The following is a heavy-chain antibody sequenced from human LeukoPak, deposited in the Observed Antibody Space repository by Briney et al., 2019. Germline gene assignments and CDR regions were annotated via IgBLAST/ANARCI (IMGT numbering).Heavy chain of an antibody. D-gene: IGHD6-13*01. CDR2: FDPEDGET. V-gene: IGHV1-24*01. J-gene: IGHJ6*02. CDR1: GYTFTSYG. CDR3: ATDTPNANQQLGRYYYGMDV. Sequence: ASVKVSCKASGYTFTSYGISWVRQAPGKGLEWMGGFDPEDGETIYAQKFQGRVTMTEDTSTDTAYMELSSLRSEDTAVYYCATDTPNANQQLGRYYYGMDVWGQGTTVTVSS.